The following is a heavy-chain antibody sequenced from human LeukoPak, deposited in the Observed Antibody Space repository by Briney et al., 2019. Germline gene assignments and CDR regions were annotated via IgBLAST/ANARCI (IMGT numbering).Heavy chain of an antibody. J-gene: IGHJ4*02. CDR3: ASLYSSSWYRYFDY. CDR2: IYYSGST. V-gene: IGHV4-59*01. CDR1: GGSISSYY. D-gene: IGHD6-13*01. Sequence: SETLSLTCTVSGGSISSYYWSWTRQPPGKGLEWIGYIYYSGSTNYNPSLKSRVTISVDTSKNQFSLKLSSVTAADTAVYYCASLYSSSWYRYFDYWGQGTLVTVSS.